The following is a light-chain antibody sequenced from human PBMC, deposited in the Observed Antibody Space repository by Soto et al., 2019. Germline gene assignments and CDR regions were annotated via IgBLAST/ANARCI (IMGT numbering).Light chain of an antibody. V-gene: IGLV2-8*01. CDR1: SSDVGDYNF. Sequence: QSALTQPPSASGSPGQSVTISCTGTSSDVGDYNFFSWYQQHTGKAPKLMIYEVSARPSGVPDRFSGSKSGNTAPLTVSGLRAEEEADYYCSDFSGTNTYVFGTGTKLTVL. CDR2: EVS. J-gene: IGLJ1*01. CDR3: SDFSGTNTYV.